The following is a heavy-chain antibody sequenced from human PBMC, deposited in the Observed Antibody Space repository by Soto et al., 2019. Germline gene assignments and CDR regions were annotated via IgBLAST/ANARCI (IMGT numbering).Heavy chain of an antibody. CDR1: GFTFSSYG. D-gene: IGHD3-3*01. V-gene: IGHV3-33*01. Sequence: GGSLRLSCAASGFTFSSYGMHWVRQAPGKGLEWVAVIWYDGSNKYYADSVKGRFTISRDNSKNTLYLQMNSLRAEDTAVYYCARDAAPYYDFWSGYYYGMDVWGQGTTVTVSS. J-gene: IGHJ6*02. CDR3: ARDAAPYYDFWSGYYYGMDV. CDR2: IWYDGSNK.